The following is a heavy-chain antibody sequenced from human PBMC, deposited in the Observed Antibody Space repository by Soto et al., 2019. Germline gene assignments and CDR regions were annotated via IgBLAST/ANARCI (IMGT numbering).Heavy chain of an antibody. CDR1: GYSFTDDH. CDR2: INPKSGGT. V-gene: IGHV1-2*04. D-gene: IGHD2-8*01. CDR3: ARGDSTDCSNGVCSFFYNHDMDV. J-gene: IGHJ6*02. Sequence: ASVKVSCKASGYSFTDDHIHWVRQAPGQGLEWLGRINPKSGGTSTAQKFQGWVTMTTDTSISTASMALTRLTSDDTAIYYCARGDSTDCSNGVCSFFYNHDMDVWGQGTTVTVSS.